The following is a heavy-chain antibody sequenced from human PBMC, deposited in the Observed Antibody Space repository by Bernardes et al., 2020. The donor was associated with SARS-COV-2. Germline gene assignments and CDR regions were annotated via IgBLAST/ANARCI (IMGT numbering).Heavy chain of an antibody. Sequence: ASVKVSCKASGYTFTSYGISWVRQAPGQGLEWMGWISAYNGNTNYAQKLQGRVTMTTDTSTSTAYMELRSLRSDDTAVYYCARDRNGKDIVLMVWGGGLGNYYGMDVWGQGTTVTVSS. CDR3: ARDRNGKDIVLMVWGGGLGNYYGMDV. CDR1: GYTFTSYG. J-gene: IGHJ6*02. CDR2: ISAYNGNT. D-gene: IGHD2-8*01. V-gene: IGHV1-18*04.